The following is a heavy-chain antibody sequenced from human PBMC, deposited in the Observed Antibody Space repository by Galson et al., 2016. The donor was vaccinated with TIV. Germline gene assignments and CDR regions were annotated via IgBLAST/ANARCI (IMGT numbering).Heavy chain of an antibody. Sequence: SVKVSCKASGGTFRMFVFSWLRQAPGQGLEWMGVINPLFGTTNYAQTFQGRLTITADESTSSVYMEMTSLRSDDTAVYFCATDRNTALDTYSYYYGMDVWGQGTLVTVSS. CDR3: ATDRNTALDTYSYYYGMDV. CDR2: INPLFGTT. CDR1: GGTFRMFV. J-gene: IGHJ6*02. D-gene: IGHD5-18*01. V-gene: IGHV1-69*13.